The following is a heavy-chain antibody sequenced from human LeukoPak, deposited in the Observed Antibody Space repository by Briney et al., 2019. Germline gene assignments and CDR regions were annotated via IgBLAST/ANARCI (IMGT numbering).Heavy chain of an antibody. V-gene: IGHV3-30-3*01. Sequence: TGGSLRLSCAASGFTFSDYAMHWVRQAPGKGLEWEAVISYDGSNKYYADSVKGRFTISRDNSKNTMYLQMNSLRAEDTAVYYCARGVDYDSSGHPPAFDYWGQGTLVTVSS. CDR2: ISYDGSNK. CDR3: ARGVDYDSSGHPPAFDY. D-gene: IGHD3-22*01. J-gene: IGHJ4*02. CDR1: GFTFSDYA.